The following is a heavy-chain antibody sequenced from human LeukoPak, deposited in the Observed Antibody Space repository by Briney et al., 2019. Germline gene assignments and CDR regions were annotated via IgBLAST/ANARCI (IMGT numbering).Heavy chain of an antibody. CDR3: ARDVGDGFDI. CDR1: GFTFSSYW. D-gene: IGHD2-21*02. V-gene: IGHV3-74*01. CDR2: SNGDGSST. Sequence: GGPLRLSCAASGFTFSSYWMHWVRQAPGKGLVWVARSNGDGSSTFYADSVKGRFTISRDNAKDTLCLQMDSLRADDTAVYYCARDVGDGFDIWGQGTMVTVSS. J-gene: IGHJ3*02.